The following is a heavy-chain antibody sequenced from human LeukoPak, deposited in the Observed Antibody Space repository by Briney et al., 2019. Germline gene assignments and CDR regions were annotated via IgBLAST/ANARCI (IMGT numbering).Heavy chain of an antibody. V-gene: IGHV4-38-2*01. CDR3: ARSYGVYYFDY. D-gene: IGHD4-17*01. Sequence: PSETLSLTCAVSGYSISSGYYWGWIRQPPVKGREWIGSIYHSGGTYYNPSLKSRVTISVDTSKNQFSLKLSSVTAADTAVYYCARSYGVYYFDYWGQGTLVTVSS. CDR2: IYHSGGT. J-gene: IGHJ4*02. CDR1: GYSISSGYY.